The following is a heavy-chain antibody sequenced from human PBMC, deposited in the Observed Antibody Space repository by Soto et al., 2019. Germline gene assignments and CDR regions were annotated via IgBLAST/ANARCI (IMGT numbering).Heavy chain of an antibody. CDR1: GFSLSTSGVG. Sequence: QITLKESGPTLVKPTQTLTLTCTFSGFSLSTSGVGVGWIRQPPGKALEWLALIYWDDDKRYSPCLTSRLTLTKDTSTNQVVLTMNNMDPVDTATYYCAHIRYCRGGSCYSGGWFDPWGQGTLVTVSS. J-gene: IGHJ5*02. CDR2: IYWDDDK. D-gene: IGHD2-15*01. V-gene: IGHV2-5*02. CDR3: AHIRYCRGGSCYSGGWFDP.